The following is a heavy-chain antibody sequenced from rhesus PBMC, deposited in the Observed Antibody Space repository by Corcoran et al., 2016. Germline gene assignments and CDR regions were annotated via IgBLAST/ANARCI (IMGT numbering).Heavy chain of an antibody. CDR1: GGSISSSY. CDR3: VSGGYANY. J-gene: IGHJ4*01. D-gene: IGHD3-9*01. Sequence: QLQLQESGPGLVKPSETLSVTCAVSGGSISSSYWSWIRQAPGKGLEWIGYLYGSVISTNSNPSLKSRVTLSVDTSKSQFSLKLSSVTAADTAVYYCVSGGYANYWGQGVLVTVSS. V-gene: IGHV4-169*01. CDR2: LYGSVIST.